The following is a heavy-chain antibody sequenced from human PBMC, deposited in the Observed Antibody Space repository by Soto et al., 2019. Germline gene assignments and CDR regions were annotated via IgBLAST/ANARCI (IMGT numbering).Heavy chain of an antibody. CDR2: ISYDGSNK. Sequence: PGGSLRLSCAASGFTFSSYGMHWVRQAPGKGLEWVAVISYDGSNKYYADSVKGRFTISRDNSKNTLYLQMNSLRAEDTAVYYYAEDPPGTIFGVEAHRGHYMDFRGKRTTVTGSS. CDR3: AEDPPGTIFGVEAHRGHYMDF. J-gene: IGHJ6*03. CDR1: GFTFSSYG. D-gene: IGHD3-3*01. V-gene: IGHV3-30*18.